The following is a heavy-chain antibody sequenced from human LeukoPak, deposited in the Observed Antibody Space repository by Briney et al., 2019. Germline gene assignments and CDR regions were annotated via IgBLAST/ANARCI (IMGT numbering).Heavy chain of an antibody. Sequence: SETLSLTCAVYGGSFSGYYWSWIRQPPGKGLEWRGEINHSGSTNYNPSLKSRVTISVDTSKNQFSLKLSSVTAADTAVYYCARARYDFWSGYYVWFDPWGQGTLVTVSS. J-gene: IGHJ5*02. CDR1: GGSFSGYY. V-gene: IGHV4-34*01. CDR3: ARARYDFWSGYYVWFDP. CDR2: INHSGST. D-gene: IGHD3-3*01.